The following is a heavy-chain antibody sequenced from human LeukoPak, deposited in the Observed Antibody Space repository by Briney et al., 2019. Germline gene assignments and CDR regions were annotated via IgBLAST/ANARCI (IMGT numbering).Heavy chain of an antibody. J-gene: IGHJ4*02. CDR3: ARWIVVVSAARRYFDY. CDR1: GGSFSGYY. Sequence: SETLPLTCAVYGGSFSGYYWSWIRQPPGKGLEWIGEINHSGSTNYNPSLKSRVTISVDTSKNQFSLKLSSVTAADTAVYYCARWIVVVSAARRYFDYWGQGTLVTVSS. CDR2: INHSGST. D-gene: IGHD2-2*01. V-gene: IGHV4-34*01.